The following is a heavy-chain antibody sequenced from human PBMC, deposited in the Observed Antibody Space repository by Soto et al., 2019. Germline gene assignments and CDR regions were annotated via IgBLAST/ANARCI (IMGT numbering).Heavy chain of an antibody. V-gene: IGHV1-18*01. D-gene: IGHD3-22*01. CDR2: ISAHNGDT. Sequence: ASVKVSCKASGYSFTNYGLSWVRQAPGQGPEWMGWISAHNGDTNYAQKVQGRVTMTTDTSTSTAYMELRSLRSDDTAVYYCARDLYYFDNSGWDDTFDIWGQGTMVTVSS. J-gene: IGHJ3*02. CDR3: ARDLYYFDNSGWDDTFDI. CDR1: GYSFTNYG.